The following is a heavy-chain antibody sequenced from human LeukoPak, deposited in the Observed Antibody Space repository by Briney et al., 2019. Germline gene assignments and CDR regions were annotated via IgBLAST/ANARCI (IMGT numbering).Heavy chain of an antibody. CDR3: ARVTGGRYCTTTSCYMRGWFDP. CDR2: INPTGGST. D-gene: IGHD2-2*02. V-gene: IGHV1-46*01. CDR1: GYTFTSYY. J-gene: IGHJ5*02. Sequence: ASVTVSCKASGYTFTSYYMHWVRQAPGQGLEWMGLINPTGGSTGYAQKFQGRVTMTRDMSTSTDYMELSSLRSEDTAIYYCARVTGGRYCTTTSCYMRGWFDPWGQGTLVIVSS.